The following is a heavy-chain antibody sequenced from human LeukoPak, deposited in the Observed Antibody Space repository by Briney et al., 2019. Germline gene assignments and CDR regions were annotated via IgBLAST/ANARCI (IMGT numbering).Heavy chain of an antibody. Sequence: PGGSLRLSCAASGFTFSSYAMHWVRQAPGKGLEWVAVISYDGSNKYYADSVKGRFTISRDNSKNTLYLQMNSLRAEDTAVYYCAKAMARGPYYYYYYMDVWGKGTTVTVSS. CDR1: GFTFSSYA. D-gene: IGHD3-10*01. CDR3: AKAMARGPYYYYYYMDV. J-gene: IGHJ6*03. CDR2: ISYDGSNK. V-gene: IGHV3-30-3*01.